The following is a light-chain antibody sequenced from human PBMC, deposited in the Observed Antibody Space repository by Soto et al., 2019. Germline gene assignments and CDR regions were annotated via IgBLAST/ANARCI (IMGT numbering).Light chain of an antibody. CDR2: LNSDGSH. CDR1: SGHSSYA. CDR3: QTLGTAIHHV. V-gene: IGLV4-69*01. Sequence: QSVLTQSPSASASLGASVKLTCTLSSGHSSYAIAWHQQQPEKGPRYLMKLNSDGSHSKGDGIPDRFSGSGSGAERYLTISSLLSEDEADYHCQTLGTAIHHVFGTGTKVTVL. J-gene: IGLJ1*01.